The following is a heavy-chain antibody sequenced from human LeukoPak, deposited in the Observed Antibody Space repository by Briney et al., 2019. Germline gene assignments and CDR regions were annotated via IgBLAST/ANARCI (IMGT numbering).Heavy chain of an antibody. J-gene: IGHJ4*02. CDR1: GFTVSSSY. V-gene: IGHV3-53*04. CDR3: ARRPEYSANYDY. D-gene: IGHD1-26*01. Sequence: PGGSLRLSCAASGFTVSSSYMSWVRQAPGKGLEWVSVIYAGGSTYYADSVKGRFTISRHNSNNTLYLQMNSLRPEDTAVYFCARRPEYSANYDYWGPGTLVTVS. CDR2: IYAGGST.